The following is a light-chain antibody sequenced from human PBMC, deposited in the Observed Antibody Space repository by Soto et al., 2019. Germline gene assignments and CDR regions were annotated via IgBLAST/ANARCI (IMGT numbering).Light chain of an antibody. CDR2: KAS. J-gene: IGKJ1*01. Sequence: DIQMTQSPSTLSASVGDRVTITCRASQSVSTWLAWYQQKSGKAPHLLIFKASTLESGVQSRFSGSGSGTEFTLTITSLQPDDFATYYCQQYHVHSPWTFGQGTKVEIK. V-gene: IGKV1-5*03. CDR1: QSVSTW. CDR3: QQYHVHSPWT.